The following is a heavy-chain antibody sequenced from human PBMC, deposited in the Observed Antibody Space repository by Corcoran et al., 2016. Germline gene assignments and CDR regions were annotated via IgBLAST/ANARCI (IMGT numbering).Heavy chain of an antibody. V-gene: IGHV3-33*01. D-gene: IGHD6-19*01. Sequence: QVQLVESGGGVVQPGRSLRLSCAASGFTFSSYGMHWVRQAPGKGLEWVAVIWYDGSNKYYADSVKGRFTISRDNSKNTLYLQMNSLRAEDTAVYYCARDLAVAGDVFKDDWGQGTLVTVSS. J-gene: IGHJ4*02. CDR3: ARDLAVAGDVFKDD. CDR1: GFTFSSYG. CDR2: IWYDGSNK.